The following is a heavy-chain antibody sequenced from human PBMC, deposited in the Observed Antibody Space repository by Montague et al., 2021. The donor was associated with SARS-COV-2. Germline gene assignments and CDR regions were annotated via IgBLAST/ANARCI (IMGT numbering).Heavy chain of an antibody. CDR3: AKGDIAYYYYGMDV. J-gene: IGHJ6*02. CDR2: ISWNSGSI. V-gene: IGHV3-9*01. Sequence: SLSLSCAASGFTFGDYAMHWVRQAPGKDLEWVSGISWNSGSIGYADSVKGRFTISRDNAKNSLYLQMNSLRAEDTALYYCAKGDIAYYYYGMDVWGQGTTVTVSS. CDR1: GFTFGDYA. D-gene: IGHD2-15*01.